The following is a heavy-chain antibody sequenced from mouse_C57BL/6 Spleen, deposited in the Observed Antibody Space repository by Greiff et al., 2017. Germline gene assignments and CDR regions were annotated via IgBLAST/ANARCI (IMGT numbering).Heavy chain of an antibody. D-gene: IGHD1-1*01. CDR1: GFTFSDYG. CDR3: ARRDYYGSSYVDWYFDV. CDR2: ISSGSSTI. J-gene: IGHJ1*03. V-gene: IGHV5-17*01. Sequence: EVMLVESGGGLVKPGGSLKLSCAASGFTFSDYGMHWVRQAPEKGLEWVAYISSGSSTIYYADTVKGRFTISRANAKNTLFLQMTSLRSEDTAMYYCARRDYYGSSYVDWYFDVWGTGTTVTVSS.